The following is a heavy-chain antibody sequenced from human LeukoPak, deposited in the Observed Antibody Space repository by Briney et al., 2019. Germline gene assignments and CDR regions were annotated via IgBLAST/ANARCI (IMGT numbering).Heavy chain of an antibody. V-gene: IGHV4-34*01. CDR1: GGSFSGYY. CDR3: ARGAPTWIQLWPFDY. CDR2: INHSGST. D-gene: IGHD5-18*01. Sequence: TSETLSLTCAVYGGSFSGYYWSWIRQPPGKGLELIGEINHSGSTNYNPSLKSRVTISVDTSKNQFSLKLRSVTAADTAVYYCARGAPTWIQLWPFDYRGQGTLVTVSS. J-gene: IGHJ4*02.